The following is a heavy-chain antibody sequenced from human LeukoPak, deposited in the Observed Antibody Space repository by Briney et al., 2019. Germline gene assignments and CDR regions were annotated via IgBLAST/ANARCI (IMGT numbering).Heavy chain of an antibody. J-gene: IGHJ6*03. Sequence: ASVKVSCKASGYTFTSYYMHWVRQAPGQGLEWMGIINPSGGSTSYAQKFQGRVTMTRDTSTSTVYMELSSLRSEDTAVYYCAREGRTDPVPVGYMDVWGKGTTVTASS. CDR3: AREGRTDPVPVGYMDV. V-gene: IGHV1-46*01. CDR2: INPSGGST. D-gene: IGHD3-10*01. CDR1: GYTFTSYY.